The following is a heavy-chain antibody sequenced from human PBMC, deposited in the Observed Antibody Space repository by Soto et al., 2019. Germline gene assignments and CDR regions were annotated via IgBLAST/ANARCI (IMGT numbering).Heavy chain of an antibody. CDR3: ARHSHCSGGSCYGWFDP. V-gene: IGHV4-59*08. D-gene: IGHD2-15*01. Sequence: PSETLSLTCTVSGGSISSYYWSWIRQPPGKGLEWIGYIYYSGSTNYNPSLKSRVTISVDTSKNQFSLKLSSVTAADTAVYYCARHSHCSGGSCYGWFDPWGQGTLVTVSS. CDR2: IYYSGST. CDR1: GGSISSYY. J-gene: IGHJ5*02.